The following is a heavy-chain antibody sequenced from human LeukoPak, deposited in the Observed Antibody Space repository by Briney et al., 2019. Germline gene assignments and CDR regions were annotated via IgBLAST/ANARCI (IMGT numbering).Heavy chain of an antibody. CDR2: ISYDGSNK. D-gene: IGHD6-19*01. CDR1: GFTFSSYA. J-gene: IGHJ4*02. V-gene: IGHV3-30-3*01. Sequence: PGGSLRLSCAASGFTFSSYAMHWVRQAPGKGLEWVAVISYDGSNKYYADSVKGRFTISRDNSKNTLYLQMNSLRAEDTAVYYCARGGSGWYGFDYWGQGTLDTVSS. CDR3: ARGGSGWYGFDY.